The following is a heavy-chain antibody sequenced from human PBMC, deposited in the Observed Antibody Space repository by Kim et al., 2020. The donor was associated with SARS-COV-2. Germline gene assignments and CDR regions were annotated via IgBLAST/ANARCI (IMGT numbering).Heavy chain of an antibody. D-gene: IGHD1-26*01. V-gene: IGHV1-46*01. CDR2: INPSGGST. CDR1: GYIFTSYY. Sequence: ASVKVSCKASGYIFTSYYMNWVRQAPGQGLEWMGIINPSGGSTSYAQKFQGRVTLTTDTSTSTVYMELSSLRSEDTAVYYCAREALSGSYYLPAYGGMDVWGQGTTVTVSS. J-gene: IGHJ6*02. CDR3: AREALSGSYYLPAYGGMDV.